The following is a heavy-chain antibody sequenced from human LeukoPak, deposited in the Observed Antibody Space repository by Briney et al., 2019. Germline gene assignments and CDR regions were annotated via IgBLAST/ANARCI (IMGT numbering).Heavy chain of an antibody. CDR2: IRYDGSNK. D-gene: IGHD3-10*01. CDR3: AKEGTTMVRGVIMRTNDFDY. V-gene: IGHV3-30*02. CDR1: GFTFSSYG. Sequence: GGSLRLSCAASGFTFSSYGMHWVRQAPGKGLEWVAFIRYDGSNKYYADSVRGRFTISRDNSKNTLYLQMNSLRAEDTAVYYCAKEGTTMVRGVIMRTNDFDYWGQGTLVTVSS. J-gene: IGHJ4*02.